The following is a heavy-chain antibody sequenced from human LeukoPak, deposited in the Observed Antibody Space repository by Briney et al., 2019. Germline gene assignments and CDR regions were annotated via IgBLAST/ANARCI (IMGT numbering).Heavy chain of an antibody. CDR3: AKDPIFTYYDSSGYWYY. D-gene: IGHD3-22*01. CDR1: GFTFSTYG. CDR2: TSSSDAGT. V-gene: IGHV3-23*01. Sequence: GGSLRLSCAASGFTFSTYGMSWVRQTPGKGLEWVAATSSSDAGTYHADSVRGRFTISRDNSKNTLYLQMNSLRAEDTAVYYCAKDPIFTYYDSSGYWYYWGQGTLVTVSS. J-gene: IGHJ4*02.